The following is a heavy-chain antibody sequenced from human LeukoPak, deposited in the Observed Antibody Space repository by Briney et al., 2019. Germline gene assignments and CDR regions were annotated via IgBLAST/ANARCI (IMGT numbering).Heavy chain of an antibody. CDR2: ISGSGGNT. J-gene: IGHJ4*02. Sequence: PGGSLRLSCAASGFTFSTYAVSWVRQAPGKGLEWVSLISGSGGNTYYADSVKGRFTISRDNSKNTLYLQMGSLRAEDTAIYYCAKKVSSSGGPYYSDYWGQGTLVTVSS. CDR3: AKKVSSSGGPYYSDY. V-gene: IGHV3-23*01. D-gene: IGHD6-19*01. CDR1: GFTFSTYA.